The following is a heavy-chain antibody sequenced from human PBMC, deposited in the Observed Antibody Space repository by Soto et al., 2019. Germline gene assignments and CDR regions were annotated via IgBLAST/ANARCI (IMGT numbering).Heavy chain of an antibody. CDR3: ARQIYCTKGVCRAGGTWFLP. V-gene: IGHV4-39*01. D-gene: IGHD2-8*01. J-gene: IGHJ5*02. CDR1: GGSISSSTYY. Sequence: SETLSLTCTVSGGSISSSTYYWGWIRQPPGKGLEWIGTIYYSGSTYYNPSLKSRVTISVDTSKNQFSLKLSSVTAADTAVYYCARQIYCTKGVCRAGGTWFLPWGQGTLVTVSS. CDR2: IYYSGST.